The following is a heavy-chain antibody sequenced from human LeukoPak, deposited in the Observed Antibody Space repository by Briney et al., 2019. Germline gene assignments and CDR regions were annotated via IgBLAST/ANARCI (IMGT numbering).Heavy chain of an antibody. J-gene: IGHJ4*02. V-gene: IGHV1-18*01. Sequence: ASVKVSCKASSYTFTSYGISWVRQAPGQGLEWMGWISGYNGNTNYAQKLQGRVTMTTDTSTSTAYMELRGLRSDDTAVYYCARGALPVYYYDGSGYYFDYWGQGTLVIVSS. D-gene: IGHD3-22*01. CDR2: ISGYNGNT. CDR3: ARGALPVYYYDGSGYYFDY. CDR1: SYTFTSYG.